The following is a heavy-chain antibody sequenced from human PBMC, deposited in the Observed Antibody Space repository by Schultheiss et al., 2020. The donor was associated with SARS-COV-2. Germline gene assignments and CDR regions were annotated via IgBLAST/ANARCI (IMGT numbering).Heavy chain of an antibody. Sequence: GGSLRLSCTASGFTFGDYAMSWVRQAPGKGLEWVGFIRSKAYGGTTEYAASVKGRFTISRDDSKSIAYLQMNSLKTEDTAVYYCTRARGSSGWYRFDPWGQGTLVTVSS. CDR1: GFTFGDYA. D-gene: IGHD6-19*01. CDR3: TRARGSSGWYRFDP. CDR2: IRSKAYGGTT. J-gene: IGHJ5*02. V-gene: IGHV3-49*04.